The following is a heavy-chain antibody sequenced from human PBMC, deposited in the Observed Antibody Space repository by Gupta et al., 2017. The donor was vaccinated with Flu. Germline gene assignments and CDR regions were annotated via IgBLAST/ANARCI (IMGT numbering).Heavy chain of an antibody. J-gene: IGHJ4*02. D-gene: IGHD3-10*01. CDR1: FGSINSGDYY. CDR3: ARDAYGSGHFDY. CDR2: IYYSGST. V-gene: IGHV4-31*11. Sequence: QVQLQESGPGLVKPSQTLSLTCAVSFGSINSGDYYWSWIRQHPGRGLEWIGYIYYSGSTYYSPSLKSRATISLDTAKNQFSLKLSSVTAADTAKYYCARDAYGSGHFDYWGQGILVTVSS.